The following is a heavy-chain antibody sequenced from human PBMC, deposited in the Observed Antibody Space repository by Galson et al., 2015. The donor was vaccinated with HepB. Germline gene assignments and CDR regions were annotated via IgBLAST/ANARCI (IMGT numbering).Heavy chain of an antibody. Sequence: SLRLSCAASGFTFSHYAMHWVRQAPGRGLEWVALLSFDGSIEYHADSVKDRFTISRDNSKNTLYLQLSSLRPEDTAVYYCARIKTSSCSCGSCFQLPYHYHYGMDVWGQGTTVTVSS. CDR1: GFTFSHYA. V-gene: IGHV3-30-3*01. D-gene: IGHD2-15*01. CDR2: LSFDGSIE. CDR3: ARIKTSSCSCGSCFQLPYHYHYGMDV. J-gene: IGHJ6*02.